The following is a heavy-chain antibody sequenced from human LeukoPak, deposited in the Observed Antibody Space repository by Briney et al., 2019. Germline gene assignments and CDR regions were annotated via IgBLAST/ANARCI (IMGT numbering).Heavy chain of an antibody. D-gene: IGHD6-13*01. CDR1: GYTFTGYY. J-gene: IGHJ4*02. V-gene: IGHV1-2*02. Sequence: ASVKVSCKASGYTFTGYYIHWVRQAPGQGLEWMGWINPNSGGTNYAQKFQGRVTMTRDTSNSTAYMELSRLRSDDMAVYYCAREWQNVMAAAGMNHYFDYWSQGTLVTVSS. CDR3: AREWQNVMAAAGMNHYFDY. CDR2: INPNSGGT.